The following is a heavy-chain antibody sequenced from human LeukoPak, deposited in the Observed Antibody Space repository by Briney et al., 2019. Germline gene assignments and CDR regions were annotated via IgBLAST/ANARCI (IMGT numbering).Heavy chain of an antibody. CDR3: ARTYDFWSGYPAAYYFDY. V-gene: IGHV4-34*01. CDR1: GGSFSGYY. Sequence: SETLSLTCAVYGGSFSGYYWSWLRQPPGKGLEWIGEINHSGSTNYTPSLKSRVTISVDTSKNQFSLKLSSVTAADTAVYYCARTYDFWSGYPAAYYFDYWGQGTLVTVSS. CDR2: INHSGST. D-gene: IGHD3-3*01. J-gene: IGHJ4*02.